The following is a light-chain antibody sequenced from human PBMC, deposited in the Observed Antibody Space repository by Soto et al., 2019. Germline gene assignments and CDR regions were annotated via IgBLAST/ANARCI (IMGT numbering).Light chain of an antibody. CDR2: GAS. Sequence: EIAMTQSPASLSVSPGETATLSCRASQSIGRNLAWYQQKPGQAPRLLIYGASTRATGVPARFSGSGSGTDFTLTISSLQSEDFAVYYCQQYGSSPRTFGQGTKVDIK. CDR3: QQYGSSPRT. V-gene: IGKV3-15*01. CDR1: QSIGRN. J-gene: IGKJ1*01.